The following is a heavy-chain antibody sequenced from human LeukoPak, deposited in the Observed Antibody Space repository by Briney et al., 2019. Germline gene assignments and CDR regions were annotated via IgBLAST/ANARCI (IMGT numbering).Heavy chain of an antibody. CDR3: AKGRIASSTFDY. J-gene: IGHJ4*02. Sequence: PGGSLRLSCAASGFAFSSDAMSWVRQAPGRGLEWVSLTRGDSSLTEYADSVKGRFTISRDNSKNTLYLQMNSLRAEDTAVYYCAKGRIASSTFDYWGQGTLVTVSS. CDR1: GFAFSSDA. CDR2: TRGDSSLT. V-gene: IGHV3-23*01.